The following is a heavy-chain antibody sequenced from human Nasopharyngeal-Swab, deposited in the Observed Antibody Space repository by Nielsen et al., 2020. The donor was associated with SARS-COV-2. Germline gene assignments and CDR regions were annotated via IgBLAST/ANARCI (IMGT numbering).Heavy chain of an antibody. J-gene: IGHJ4*02. CDR1: GFTFSSYD. CDR3: ARDLNWGYGY. D-gene: IGHD7-27*01. Sequence: GSLKISCAASGFTFSSYDMSWVRQAPGKGLEWVSSIDSSSRSIFYADSVKGRFTISRDNAKDSLYLQMNSLRAEDTAVYYCARDLNWGYGYWGQGALVTVSS. V-gene: IGHV3-21*01. CDR2: IDSSSRSI.